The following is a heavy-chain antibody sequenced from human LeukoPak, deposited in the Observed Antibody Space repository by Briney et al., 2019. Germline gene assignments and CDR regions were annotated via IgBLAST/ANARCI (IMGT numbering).Heavy chain of an antibody. CDR2: IYYSGST. Sequence: SETLSLTCTVSGGSISSYYWSWIRQPPGKGLEWIGYIYYSGSTNYNPSLKSRVTISVDTSKNQFSLKLSSVTAADTAVYYCARDRPSSSSSSWWGYYYGMDVWGQGTTVTVSS. CDR1: GGSISSYY. V-gene: IGHV4-59*12. CDR3: ARDRPSSSSSSWWGYYYGMDV. J-gene: IGHJ6*02. D-gene: IGHD2-2*01.